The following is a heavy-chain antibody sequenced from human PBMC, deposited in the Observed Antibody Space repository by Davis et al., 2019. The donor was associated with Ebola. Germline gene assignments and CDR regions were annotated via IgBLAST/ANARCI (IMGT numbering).Heavy chain of an antibody. Sequence: ASVNVSCQASGYTFTPYGISWVRQAPGQGLEWMGWFSAYNGNTNYAQKLQGRVTMATDTSTSTAYMELRSLRSDDTAVYYCARAAGRRWFDPWGQGTLVTVSS. CDR1: GYTFTPYG. D-gene: IGHD6-13*01. CDR2: FSAYNGNT. CDR3: ARAAGRRWFDP. J-gene: IGHJ5*02. V-gene: IGHV1-18*01.